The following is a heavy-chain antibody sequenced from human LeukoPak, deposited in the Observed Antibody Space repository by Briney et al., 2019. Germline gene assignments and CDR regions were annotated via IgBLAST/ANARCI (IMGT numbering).Heavy chain of an antibody. J-gene: IGHJ6*03. CDR1: GFTFSSYE. V-gene: IGHV3-23*01. Sequence: GGSLRLSCAASGFTFSSYEMNWVRQAPGKGLEWVSAISGSGGSTYSADSVKGRFTISRDNSKNTLYLQMNSLRAEDTAVYYCAKQLRVYYYMDVWGKGTTVTVSS. CDR3: AKQLRVYYYMDV. CDR2: ISGSGGST. D-gene: IGHD4-23*01.